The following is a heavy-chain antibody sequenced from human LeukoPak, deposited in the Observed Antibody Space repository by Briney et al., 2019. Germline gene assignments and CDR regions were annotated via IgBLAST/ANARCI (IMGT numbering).Heavy chain of an antibody. V-gene: IGHV1-69*13. CDR3: ATTAAAGRNWFDP. CDR1: GGTFSSYA. CDR2: IIPIFGTA. Sequence: GASVKVSCKASGGTFSSYAISWVRQAPGQGLEWMGGIIPIFGTANYAQKFQGRVTITADESTSTAYMELSSLRSEDTAVCYCATTAAAGRNWFDPWGQGTLVTVSS. D-gene: IGHD6-13*01. J-gene: IGHJ5*02.